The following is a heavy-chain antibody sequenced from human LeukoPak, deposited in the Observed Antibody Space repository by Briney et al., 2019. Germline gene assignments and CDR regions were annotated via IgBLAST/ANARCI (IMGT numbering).Heavy chain of an antibody. D-gene: IGHD2-2*01. V-gene: IGHV1-18*01. Sequence: ASVKVSCKASGYTFTSYGISWVRQAPGQGLEWMGWISAYNGNTNYAQKLQGRVTMTTDTSTSTAYMELRSLRSDDTAVYYCARVWVRDCSSTSCYLAHYYYYYGMDVWGQGTTVTVS. J-gene: IGHJ6*02. CDR2: ISAYNGNT. CDR1: GYTFTSYG. CDR3: ARVWVRDCSSTSCYLAHYYYYYGMDV.